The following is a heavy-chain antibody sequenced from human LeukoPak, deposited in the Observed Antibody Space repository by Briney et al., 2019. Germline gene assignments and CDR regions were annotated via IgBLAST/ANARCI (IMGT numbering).Heavy chain of an antibody. J-gene: IGHJ3*02. CDR3: ITDPGEWEPI. Sequence: GGSLRLSCATSGLTFTNAWMSWDRQAPGKGLEWVGRIKSKTDGETTDYAAPVKGRFTISRDDSKNTLYLQMNRLKTEDTAVYYCITDPGEWEPIWGQGTMVTVSS. D-gene: IGHD1-26*01. CDR1: GLTFTNAW. V-gene: IGHV3-15*01. CDR2: IKSKTDGETT.